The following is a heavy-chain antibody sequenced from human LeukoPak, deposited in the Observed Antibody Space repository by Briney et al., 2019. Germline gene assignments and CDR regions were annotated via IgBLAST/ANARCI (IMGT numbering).Heavy chain of an antibody. D-gene: IGHD2-21*02. J-gene: IGHJ4*01. V-gene: IGHV1-2*02. CDR1: GYTFTGYY. CDR2: INPNTGGT. Sequence: ASVKVSCKASGYTFTGYYMHWVRQAPGQGFEWMGWINPNTGGTHYAQNFQGRVTMTRDTSISTAYMAFSRLKSDDTAVYFCARGDGDCVGNDYWGHGTLVTVSS. CDR3: ARGDGDCVGNDY.